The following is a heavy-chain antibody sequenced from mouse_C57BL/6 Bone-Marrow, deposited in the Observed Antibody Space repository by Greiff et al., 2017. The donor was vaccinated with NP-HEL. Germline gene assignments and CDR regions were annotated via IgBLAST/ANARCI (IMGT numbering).Heavy chain of an antibody. CDR2: IYPVSGET. CDR1: GYTFTDPI. V-gene: IGHV1-11*01. J-gene: IGHJ3*01. Sequence: QVQLQQSGAELASPGASVTLSCKASGYTFTDPIMNWVKKRPGQGLEWIGRIYPVSGETNYNKKFMGKATFSGDRSSSTGYMVLNSLTSEDPAVYCCGRRGGAIAGSFAYWGQGTLVTVSA. CDR3: GRRGGAIAGSFAY. D-gene: IGHD1-1*01.